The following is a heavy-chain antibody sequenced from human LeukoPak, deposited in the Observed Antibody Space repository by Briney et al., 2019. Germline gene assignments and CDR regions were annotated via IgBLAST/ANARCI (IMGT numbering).Heavy chain of an antibody. J-gene: IGHJ3*01. Sequence: SVKVSCKASGGTFSSYAISWVRQAPGQGREWMGGIIPIFGTANYAQKFQGRVTITTDESTSIAYMGLSSLRSEDTAVYYCARDRVSSGWVDAFELWGQGTMVTVSS. CDR2: IIPIFGTA. CDR1: GGTFSSYA. D-gene: IGHD6-19*01. V-gene: IGHV1-69*05. CDR3: ARDRVSSGWVDAFEL.